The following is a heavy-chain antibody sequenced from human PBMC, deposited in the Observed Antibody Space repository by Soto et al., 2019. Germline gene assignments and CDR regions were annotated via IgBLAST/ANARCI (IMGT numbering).Heavy chain of an antibody. Sequence: ASVKVSCKASGYTFTSYYMHWVRQAPGQGPEWMGIINPSGGSTSYAQKFQGRVTMTRDTSTSTVYMELSSLRSEDTAVYYCARDPVLTTNYYGMDVWGQGTTVTVSS. CDR1: GYTFTSYY. V-gene: IGHV1-46*01. CDR2: INPSGGST. J-gene: IGHJ6*02. D-gene: IGHD2-8*01. CDR3: ARDPVLTTNYYGMDV.